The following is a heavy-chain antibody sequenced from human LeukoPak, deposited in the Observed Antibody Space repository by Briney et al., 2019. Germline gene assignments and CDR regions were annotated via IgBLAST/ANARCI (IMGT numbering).Heavy chain of an antibody. J-gene: IGHJ4*02. D-gene: IGHD4-17*01. V-gene: IGHV4-34*01. CDR1: GGSFSGYY. CDR3: ARRDYALDY. CDR2: INHSGST. Sequence: SETLSLTCAVYGGSFSGYYWSWIRQPPGKGLEWIGEINHSGSTNYNPSLKSRVTISVDTSKTQFSLKLSSVTAADTAVFYCARRDYALDYWGQGTLVTASS.